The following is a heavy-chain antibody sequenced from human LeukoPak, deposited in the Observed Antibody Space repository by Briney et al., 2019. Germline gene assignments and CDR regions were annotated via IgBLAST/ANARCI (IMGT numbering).Heavy chain of an antibody. J-gene: IGHJ6*03. CDR2: IYYSGST. V-gene: IGHV4-39*07. CDR3: ARTHEHKHSSGYLSYYYYYYMDV. CDR1: GGSISSSSYY. D-gene: IGHD3-22*01. Sequence: PSETLSLTCTVSGGSISSSSYYWGWIRQPPGKGLEWIGSIYYSGSTYYNPSLKSRVTMSVDTSKNQFSLKLSSVTAADTAVYYCARTHEHKHSSGYLSYYYYYYMDVWGKGTTVTISS.